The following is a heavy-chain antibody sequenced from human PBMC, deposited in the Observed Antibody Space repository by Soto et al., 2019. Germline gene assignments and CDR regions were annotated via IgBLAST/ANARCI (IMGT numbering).Heavy chain of an antibody. Sequence: QVQLVESGGGVVQPGRSLRLSCAASGFTFSSYAMHSVRQAPGKGLEWVAVISYDGSNKYYADSVKGRFTISRDNSKNTLYLQMNSLRAEDTAVYYCARESSLVGYYYGMDVWGQGTTVTVSS. J-gene: IGHJ6*02. CDR2: ISYDGSNK. CDR3: ARESSLVGYYYGMDV. V-gene: IGHV3-30-3*01. CDR1: GFTFSSYA. D-gene: IGHD6-6*01.